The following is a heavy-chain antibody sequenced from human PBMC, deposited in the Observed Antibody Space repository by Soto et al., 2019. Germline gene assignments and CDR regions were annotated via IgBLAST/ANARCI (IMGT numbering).Heavy chain of an antibody. V-gene: IGHV3-23*01. CDR2: ISGSGDST. J-gene: IGHJ4*02. Sequence: EVQLLESGGGLVQPGGYLRLSCAASGFTFSNYAMRWVRQAPGKGLEWVSAISGSGDSTYYADSVKGRFTVSRDTSKNTLYLQMNSLRAEDTAVYYCARRGSGSYYDYWGQGTLVTVSS. D-gene: IGHD1-26*01. CDR3: ARRGSGSYYDY. CDR1: GFTFSNYA.